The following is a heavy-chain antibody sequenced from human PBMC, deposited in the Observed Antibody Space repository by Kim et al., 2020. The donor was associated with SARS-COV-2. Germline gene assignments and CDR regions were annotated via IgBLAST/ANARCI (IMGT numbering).Heavy chain of an antibody. J-gene: IGHJ4*02. D-gene: IGHD6-19*01. V-gene: IGHV3-7*01. CDR2: IKQDGSEK. Sequence: GGSLRLSCAASGFTFSSYWMSWVRQAPGKGLEWVANIKQDGSEKYYVDSVKGRFTISRDNAKNSLYLQMNSLRAEDTAVYYCARHGLYSSGWYLYFDYWGQGTLVTDSS. CDR3: ARHGLYSSGWYLYFDY. CDR1: GFTFSSYW.